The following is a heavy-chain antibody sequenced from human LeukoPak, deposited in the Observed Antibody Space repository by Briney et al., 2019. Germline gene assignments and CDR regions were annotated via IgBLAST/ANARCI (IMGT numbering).Heavy chain of an antibody. J-gene: IGHJ4*02. CDR1: GGSISSYY. CDR2: IYYSRST. D-gene: IGHD2-8*01. V-gene: IGHV4-59*01. Sequence: SETLSLTCTVSGGSISSYYWSWIRQPPGKGLEWIGYIYYSRSTNYNPSLKSRVTISVDTSKNQFSLKLSSVTAADTAVYYCARGVSSGYWGQGTLVTVSS. CDR3: ARGVSSGY.